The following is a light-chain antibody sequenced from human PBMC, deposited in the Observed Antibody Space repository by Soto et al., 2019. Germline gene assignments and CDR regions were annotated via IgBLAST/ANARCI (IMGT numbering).Light chain of an antibody. CDR2: GAS. CDR3: QQYNNWPPDRT. V-gene: IGKV3-15*01. CDR1: QSVSSN. J-gene: IGKJ1*01. Sequence: EIVMTQSPATLSVSPGERATISCRASQSVSSNLAWYQQKPGQAPRLLIYGASTRATGIPARFSGSGSGTEFTVTISSLQSEYFAIYFCQQYNNWPPDRTFGQGTKVEIK.